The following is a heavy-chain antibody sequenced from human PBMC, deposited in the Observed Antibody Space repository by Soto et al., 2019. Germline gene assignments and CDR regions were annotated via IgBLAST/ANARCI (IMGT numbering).Heavy chain of an antibody. Sequence: GASVKVSCKASGGTFSSYAISWVRQAPGQVLEWMGGIIPIFGTTNYAEKFRGRVSITADKSTGTAYMELFSLTSEDAAMYCCARWAGHCTSSYCYNPLDFWGQGAPVTVSS. J-gene: IGHJ4*02. CDR1: GGTFSSYA. CDR3: ARWAGHCTSSYCYNPLDF. CDR2: IIPIFGTT. V-gene: IGHV1-69*06. D-gene: IGHD3-22*01.